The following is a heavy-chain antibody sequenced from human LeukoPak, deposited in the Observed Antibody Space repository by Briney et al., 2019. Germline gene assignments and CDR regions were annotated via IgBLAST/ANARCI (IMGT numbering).Heavy chain of an antibody. V-gene: IGHV4-34*01. J-gene: IGHJ4*02. CDR2: INHSGST. D-gene: IGHD3-22*01. Sequence: SETLSLTCAVYGGSFSGYYWSWIRQPPGKGLEWIGEINHSGSTNYNPSLKSRVTISVDTSKNQFSLKLSSVTAADTAVYYCARGRYYYDSSGMRDYWGQGTLVTVSS. CDR1: GGSFSGYY. CDR3: ARGRYYYDSSGMRDY.